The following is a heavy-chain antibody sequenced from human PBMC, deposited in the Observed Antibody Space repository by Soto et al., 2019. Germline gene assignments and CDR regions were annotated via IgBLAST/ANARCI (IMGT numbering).Heavy chain of an antibody. CDR3: AREGVRNYAQRSCPTWFDT. J-gene: IGHJ5*02. Sequence: QVQLQESGPRLVRPSETLSLTCTVSGGSVSTGSYYWNWIRQSPGKGLEWIGYIYYTGSTNYNPSLTSRVSLAVDPSKNQFSLELTSVTTADTAVYYCAREGVRNYAQRSCPTWFDTWGQGTLVTVSS. D-gene: IGHD1-7*01. CDR1: GGSVSTGSYY. V-gene: IGHV4-61*01. CDR2: IYYTGST.